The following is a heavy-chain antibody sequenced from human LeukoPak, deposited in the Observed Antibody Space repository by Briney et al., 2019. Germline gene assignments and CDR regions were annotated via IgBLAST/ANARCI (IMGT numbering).Heavy chain of an antibody. CDR1: GFTFSSFG. CDR3: ARSARNSEYTNMDY. V-gene: IGHV3-33*01. D-gene: IGHD5-18*01. Sequence: PGRSLRLSCAASGFTFSSFGMHWVRQAPGKGLDWVAVIWYDGSNKYYADSVKGRFTISRDNDRNSLYLQMNSLRVEDTAVYYCARSARNSEYTNMDYWGQGTRVTVSS. J-gene: IGHJ4*02. CDR2: IWYDGSNK.